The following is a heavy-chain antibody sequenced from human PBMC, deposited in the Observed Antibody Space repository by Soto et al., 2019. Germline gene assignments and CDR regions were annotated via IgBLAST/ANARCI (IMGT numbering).Heavy chain of an antibody. J-gene: IGHJ4*02. V-gene: IGHV3-7*01. CDR2: IKQDGSEK. D-gene: IGHD3-9*01. CDR3: ARDPRTDYYDILTGYSPNDY. CDR1: GFTFSSYW. Sequence: EVQLVESGGGLVQPGGSLRLSCAASGFTFSSYWMSWVRQAPGKGLEWVANIKQDGSEKYYVDSVKGRFTISRDNAKNSLYLQMNRLGAEDKAVYYCARDPRTDYYDILTGYSPNDYWGQGTLVTVSS.